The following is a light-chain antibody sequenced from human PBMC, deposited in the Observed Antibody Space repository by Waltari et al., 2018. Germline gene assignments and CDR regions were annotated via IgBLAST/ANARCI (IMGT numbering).Light chain of an antibody. CDR3: QLWDPKSDDPV. CDR2: GDK. CDR1: NIERQS. J-gene: IGLJ3*02. V-gene: IGLV3-21*02. Sequence: SYVLTQPPSVSVAPGQTAKITCDEENIERQSAQEYQLKPGQAPILIVFGDKNRPSGIPARFSGSNSGDTATLTITSVEAGDEADYYCQLWDPKSDDPVFGGGTKLTVL.